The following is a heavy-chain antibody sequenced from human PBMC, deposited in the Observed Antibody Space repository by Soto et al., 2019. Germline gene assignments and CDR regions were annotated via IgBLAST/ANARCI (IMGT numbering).Heavy chain of an antibody. J-gene: IGHJ4*02. D-gene: IGHD6-13*01. CDR3: ATCYGSNFDY. CDR2: INNNGST. CDR1: GGSFSGYY. Sequence: QVQLQQWGAGLLKPSETLSLTCAIYGGSFSGYYWSWLRQPPGKGLEWNGEINNNGSTNNNPSPKSQLTIPADTSKNQASLMLSSVTAAYTAMYYCATCYGSNFDYWGQGTLVTVSS. V-gene: IGHV4-34*01.